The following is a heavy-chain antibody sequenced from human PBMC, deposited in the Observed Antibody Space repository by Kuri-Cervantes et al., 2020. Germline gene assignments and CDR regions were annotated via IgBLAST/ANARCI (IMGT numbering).Heavy chain of an antibody. J-gene: IGHJ6*03. Sequence: SETLSLTCTVSGGPISSSSYYWGWIRQAPGKGLEWIGSIYYSGSTYYNPSIKSRVTISVDTSKNQFSLKLSSVTAADTAVYYCARASSEQLGGYYYYYMDVWGKGTTVTVSS. V-gene: IGHV4-39*07. CDR1: GGPISSSSYY. D-gene: IGHD6-13*01. CDR3: ARASSEQLGGYYYYYMDV. CDR2: IYYSGST.